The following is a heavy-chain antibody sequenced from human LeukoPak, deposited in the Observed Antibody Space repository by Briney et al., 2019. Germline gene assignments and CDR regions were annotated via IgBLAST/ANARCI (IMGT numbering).Heavy chain of an antibody. CDR3: ASGGGWNDKFHY. V-gene: IGHV4-59*11. CDR2: IFHSGNT. Sequence: SETLSLTCTVSGGSISSHYWSWIRHSPGKGLEGIGYIFHSGNTNYNLSLKSRVTISVDTSKSQFSLKLSSVTAADTAVYYCASGGGWNDKFHYWGQGTLVTVSS. D-gene: IGHD1-1*01. J-gene: IGHJ4*02. CDR1: GGSISSHY.